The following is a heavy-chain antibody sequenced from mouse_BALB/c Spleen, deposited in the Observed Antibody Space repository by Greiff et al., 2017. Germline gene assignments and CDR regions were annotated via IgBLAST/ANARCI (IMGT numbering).Heavy chain of an antibody. CDR3: ARHVITTDAMDY. J-gene: IGHJ4*01. V-gene: IGHV5-12-1*01. CDR2: ISSGGGST. CDR1: GFAFSSYD. D-gene: IGHD2-4*01. Sequence: DVMLVESGGGLVKPGGSLKLSCAASGFAFSSYDMSWVRQTPEKRLEWVAYISSGGGSTYYPDTVKGRFTISRDNAKNTLYLQMSSLKSEDTAMYYCARHVITTDAMDYWGQGTSVTVSS.